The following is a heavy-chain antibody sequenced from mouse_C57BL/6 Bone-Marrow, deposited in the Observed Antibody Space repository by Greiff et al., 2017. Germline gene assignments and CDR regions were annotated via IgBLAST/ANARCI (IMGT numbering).Heavy chain of an antibody. D-gene: IGHD1-1*01. J-gene: IGHJ4*01. CDR1: GFNIKDDY. Sequence: EVQLQQSGAELVRPGASVKLSCTASGFNIKDDYMHWVKQRPEQGLEWIGWIDPENGDTEYASKFQGKATITADTSSNTAYLQLRSLTSEDTAVYYCTYCYGSSYYYAMDYWGQGTSVTVSS. CDR2: IDPENGDT. V-gene: IGHV14-4*01. CDR3: TYCYGSSYYYAMDY.